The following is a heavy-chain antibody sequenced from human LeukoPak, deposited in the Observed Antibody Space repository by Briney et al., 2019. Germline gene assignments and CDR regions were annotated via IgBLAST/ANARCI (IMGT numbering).Heavy chain of an antibody. D-gene: IGHD3-10*01. CDR2: ISGGGAST. CDR1: GFTFSTYA. V-gene: IGHV3-23*01. Sequence: GGSLRLSCAASGFTFSTYAMSWVRQAPGKGLEWVSTISGGGASTYYADSVKGRFTITRDHSKDTLYLQMNSLRAEDTALYYCAKKKGITMIRGVTVGGYFDYWGQGTLVTVSS. J-gene: IGHJ4*02. CDR3: AKKKGITMIRGVTVGGYFDY.